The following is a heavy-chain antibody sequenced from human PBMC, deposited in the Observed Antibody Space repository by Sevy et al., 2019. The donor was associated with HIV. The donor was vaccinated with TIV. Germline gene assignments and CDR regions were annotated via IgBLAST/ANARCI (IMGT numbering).Heavy chain of an antibody. CDR3: ASGGRYYYDSSGYYEFGTFDY. V-gene: IGHV4-59*01. CDR1: GGSISSYY. Sequence: SETLSLTCTVSGGSISSYYWSWIRQPPGKGLEWIGYIYYSGSTNYNPSLKSRVTISVDTSKNQFSLKLSSVTAADTAVYYGASGGRYYYDSSGYYEFGTFDYWGQGTLVTVSS. CDR2: IYYSGST. J-gene: IGHJ4*02. D-gene: IGHD3-22*01.